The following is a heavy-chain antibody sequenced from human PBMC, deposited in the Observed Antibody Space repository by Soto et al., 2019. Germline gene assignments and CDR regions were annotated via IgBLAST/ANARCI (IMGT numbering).Heavy chain of an antibody. CDR3: ARDGGWKYFDY. CDR1: GVSISSYY. D-gene: IGHD6-19*01. J-gene: IGHJ4*02. Sequence: QVQLQESGPGLVKPSETLSLTCTVSGVSISSYYWSWIRQPPGKGLEWIGYIYYSGSINYNPSLKSRVTIPVDTSKNQFSLKLSSVTAADTAVYYCARDGGWKYFDYWGQGILVTVSS. V-gene: IGHV4-59*01. CDR2: IYYSGSI.